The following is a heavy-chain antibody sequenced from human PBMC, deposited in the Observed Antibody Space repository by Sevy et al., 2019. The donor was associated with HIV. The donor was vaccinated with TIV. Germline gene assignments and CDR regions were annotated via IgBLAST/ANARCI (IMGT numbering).Heavy chain of an antibody. CDR1: GLTLTTTG. J-gene: IGHJ4*02. V-gene: IGHV3-23*01. CDR3: AGGDTTMITDLDY. Sequence: GGSLRLSCAASGLTLTTTGMSWVRQAPGKGLEWVAGVTSDGTTYYADSVRDRFTVSRDNSKNTLYLQLNSLRADDTPVFYCAGGDTTMITDLDYWGQGTLVTVSS. D-gene: IGHD3-16*01. CDR2: VTSDGTT.